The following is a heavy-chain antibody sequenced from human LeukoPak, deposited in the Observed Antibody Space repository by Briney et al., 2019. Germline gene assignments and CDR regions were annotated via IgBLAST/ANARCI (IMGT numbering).Heavy chain of an antibody. Sequence: PGGSLRLSCAPSGFTFSSYAMSWVRPPTGKGLEWGSVISSGGSTHYPDSVKGRFTISRDNSKKALYLQMNSLRAEDTAVYYCARNKAARTYCYYYYYMDVWGKGTTVTVSS. CDR1: GFTFSSYA. CDR3: ARNKAARTYCYYYYYMDV. J-gene: IGHJ6*03. V-gene: IGHV3-53*01. CDR2: ISSGGST. D-gene: IGHD6-6*01.